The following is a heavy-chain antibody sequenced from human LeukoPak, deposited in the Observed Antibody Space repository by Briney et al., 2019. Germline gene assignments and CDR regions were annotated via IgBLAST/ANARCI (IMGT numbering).Heavy chain of an antibody. CDR1: GGSITTTNW. J-gene: IGHJ4*02. CDR3: TRESGAFSPFGF. D-gene: IGHD1-26*01. CDR2: VHLNGAT. V-gene: IGHV4-4*02. Sequence: SETLSLTCAVSGGSITTTNWWSWVRQPPGKGLEWIGEVHLNGATNYDPSLESRFSMSIDKSNNHLSLEVTSVTAADTAMYYCTRESGAFSPFGFWGQGTLVTVSS.